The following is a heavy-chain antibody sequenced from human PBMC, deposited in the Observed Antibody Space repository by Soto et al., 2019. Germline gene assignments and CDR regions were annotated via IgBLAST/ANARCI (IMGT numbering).Heavy chain of an antibody. CDR1: GFTFSSYW. Sequence: HPGGSLRLSCAASGFTFSSYWMHWVRQAPGKGLLWVSRINSDGSSTSYADSVKGRFTISRDNAKNTLYLQMNSLRAEDTAVYYGAIDPDYWGYGTLVTDSP. J-gene: IGHJ4*01. CDR3: AIDPDY. CDR2: INSDGSST. V-gene: IGHV3-74*01.